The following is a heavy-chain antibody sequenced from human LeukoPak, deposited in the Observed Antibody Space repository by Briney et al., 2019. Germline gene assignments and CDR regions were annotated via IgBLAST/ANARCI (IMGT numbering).Heavy chain of an antibody. CDR3: ARDLDGINDY. J-gene: IGHJ4*02. CDR2: IYYSGST. D-gene: IGHD5-24*01. V-gene: IGHV4-59*11. CDR1: GGSISSHY. Sequence: PSETLSLTCTVSGGSISSHYWSWIRQPPGKGLEWIGYIYYSGSTNYNPSLKSRVTISVDTSKNQFSLKLSSATAADTAVYYCARDLDGINDYWGQGTLVTVSS.